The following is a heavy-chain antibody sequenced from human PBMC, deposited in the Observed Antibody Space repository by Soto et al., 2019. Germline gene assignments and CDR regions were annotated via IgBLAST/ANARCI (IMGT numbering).Heavy chain of an antibody. Sequence: LSLTCTVSGDSISNYYWTWIRQPPGKGLEWIGYLYYTGNVDHNPSLKSRVTMSLDTSNNQFSLKLTSVTAADTAVYYCARVFTVTTYAFDIWGQGTMVTVSS. D-gene: IGHD4-17*01. CDR3: ARVFTVTTYAFDI. V-gene: IGHV4-59*01. J-gene: IGHJ3*02. CDR2: LYYTGNV. CDR1: GDSISNYY.